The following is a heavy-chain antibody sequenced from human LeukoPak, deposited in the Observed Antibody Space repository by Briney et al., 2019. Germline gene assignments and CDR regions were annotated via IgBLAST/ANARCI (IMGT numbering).Heavy chain of an antibody. V-gene: IGHV3-30*04. CDR3: AKDGDSSSLDY. D-gene: IGHD6-13*01. CDR1: GFSFSSYA. Sequence: GRSLRLSCAASGFSFSSYAMHWVRQTPGKGLEWVAVISYDGSNKYYADSVKGRFTISRDNSKNTLYLQMNSLRAEDTAVYYCAKDGDSSSLDYWGQGTLVTVSS. CDR2: ISYDGSNK. J-gene: IGHJ4*02.